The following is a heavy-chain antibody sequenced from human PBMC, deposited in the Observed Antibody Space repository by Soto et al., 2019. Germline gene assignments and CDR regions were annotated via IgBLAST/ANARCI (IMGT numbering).Heavy chain of an antibody. CDR3: ARGGHYYYYGMDV. Sequence: GGSLRLSCAASGFTFSSYSMKWVRQAPGKGLEWVSYISSSGSTIYYADSVKGRFTISRDNAKNSLYLQMDSLRDEDTAVYYCARGGHYYYYGMDVWGQGTTVTVSS. V-gene: IGHV3-48*02. D-gene: IGHD2-15*01. CDR1: GFTFSSYS. J-gene: IGHJ6*02. CDR2: ISSSGSTI.